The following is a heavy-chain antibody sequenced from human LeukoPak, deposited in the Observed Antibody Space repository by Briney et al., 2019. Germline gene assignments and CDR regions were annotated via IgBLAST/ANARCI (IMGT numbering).Heavy chain of an antibody. V-gene: IGHV3-23*01. CDR2: ITNTGSTT. D-gene: IGHD2-15*01. CDR3: VKTINSFYPY. Sequence: GGSLRLSXAASGFTFSTYAMNWVRQAPGKGLEWVSGITNTGSTTFYADSVKGRFTISRANSENTLYLQMDSLRAEDTALYYCVKTINSFYPYWGQRTLVTVSS. CDR1: GFTFSTYA. J-gene: IGHJ4*02.